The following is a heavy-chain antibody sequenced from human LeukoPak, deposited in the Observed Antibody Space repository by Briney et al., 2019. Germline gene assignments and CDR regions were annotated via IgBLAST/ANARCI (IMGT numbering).Heavy chain of an antibody. CDR3: AKAGLVRGGALDS. V-gene: IGHV3-23*01. CDR2: ITGSGDGT. CDR1: GFTVSSDE. D-gene: IGHD4/OR15-4a*01. J-gene: IGHJ4*02. Sequence: PGGSLRLSCAASGFTVSSDEMSWVRQAPGKGLEWVSSITGSGDGTSAADSVKGRFSISRDNSKNTLYLQMNSLRVEDTAVYYCAKAGLVRGGALDSWGQGTLVTVSS.